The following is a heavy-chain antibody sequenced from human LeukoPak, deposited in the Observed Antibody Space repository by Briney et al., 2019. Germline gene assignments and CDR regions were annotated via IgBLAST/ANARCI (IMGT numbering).Heavy chain of an antibody. CDR3: ARGRVSSSTWYSTYYYYFYMDV. V-gene: IGHV4-59*01. CDR2: VDHTGST. Sequence: SETLSLTCTVSDDSITMYYWTWIRQPPGKGLEWIGYVDHTGSTNFNPSLNGRVSISGDTSKNLFSLRLRSVTAADTAVYFCARGRVSSSTWYSTYYYYFYMDVWGKGTTVTVSS. CDR1: DDSITMYY. D-gene: IGHD1-1*01. J-gene: IGHJ6*03.